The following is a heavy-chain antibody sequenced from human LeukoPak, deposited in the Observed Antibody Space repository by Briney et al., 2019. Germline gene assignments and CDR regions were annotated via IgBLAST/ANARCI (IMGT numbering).Heavy chain of an antibody. CDR1: GGSISSYY. V-gene: IGHV4-59*01. CDR2: IYYSGGT. Sequence: KASETLSLTCTVSGGSISSYYWSWIRQPPGKGLEWIGYIYYSGGTNYNPSLKSRVTISVDTSKNQFSLKLSSVTAADTAVYYCARVYQDIVVVPAATKQKNYYYYYMDVWGKGTTVTVSS. J-gene: IGHJ6*03. CDR3: ARVYQDIVVVPAATKQKNYYYYYMDV. D-gene: IGHD2-2*01.